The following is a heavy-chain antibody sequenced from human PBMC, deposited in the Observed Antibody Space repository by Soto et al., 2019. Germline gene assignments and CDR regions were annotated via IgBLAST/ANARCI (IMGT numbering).Heavy chain of an antibody. CDR1: GLTFSSYG. J-gene: IGHJ4*02. CDR3: AREEWTGNAGSNFDY. Sequence: GGAVKGSRQACGLTFSSYGISWVRQAPGQGLEWMGWISAYNGNTNYAQKLQGRVTMTTDTSTSTAYMELRSLRSDDTAVYYCAREEWTGNAGSNFDYWGQGTLVTVSS. V-gene: IGHV1-18*01. D-gene: IGHD3-3*01. CDR2: ISAYNGNT.